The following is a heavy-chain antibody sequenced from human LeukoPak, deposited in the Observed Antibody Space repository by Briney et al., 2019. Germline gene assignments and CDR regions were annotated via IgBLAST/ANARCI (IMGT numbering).Heavy chain of an antibody. V-gene: IGHV4-59*08. D-gene: IGHD2/OR15-2a*01. J-gene: IGHJ5*02. Sequence: SETLSLTCTVSGGSISSYYWSWIRQPPGKGLEWIGYIYYSGSTNYNPSLKSRVTISVDTSKNQFSLDLSSVTAADTAVYYCATHEGPSRFRFAAWGQGTLITVSS. CDR3: ATHEGPSRFRFAA. CDR2: IYYSGST. CDR1: GGSISSYY.